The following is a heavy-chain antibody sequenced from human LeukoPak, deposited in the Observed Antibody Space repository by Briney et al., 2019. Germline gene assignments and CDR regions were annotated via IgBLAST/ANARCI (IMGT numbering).Heavy chain of an antibody. D-gene: IGHD2-2*01. CDR1: GFTFSDYY. J-gene: IGHJ4*02. CDR2: ISSSSSYI. V-gene: IGHV3-21*01. CDR3: ARGGYCSSTSCHLLNY. Sequence: GGSLRLSCAASGFTFSDYYMNWVRQAPGKGLEWVSSISSSSSYIYYADSVKGRFTISRDNAKNSLYLQMNSLRAEDTAVYYCARGGYCSSTSCHLLNYWGQGTLVTVSS.